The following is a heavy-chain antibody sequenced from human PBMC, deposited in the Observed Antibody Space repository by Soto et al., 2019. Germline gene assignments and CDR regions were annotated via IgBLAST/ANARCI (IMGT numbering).Heavy chain of an antibody. D-gene: IGHD5-18*01. CDR2: ISSSSSYT. CDR1: GFAFSDYY. J-gene: IGHJ4*02. Sequence: QVQLVESGGGLVKPGGSLRLSCAASGFAFSDYYMSWIRQAPGKGLEWVSYISSSSSYTNYADSVKGRFTISRDNAKNSLYLQMNSLRDEDTAVYYGARGRYRYGTFYYWGQGTLVTVSS. V-gene: IGHV3-11*05. CDR3: ARGRYRYGTFYY.